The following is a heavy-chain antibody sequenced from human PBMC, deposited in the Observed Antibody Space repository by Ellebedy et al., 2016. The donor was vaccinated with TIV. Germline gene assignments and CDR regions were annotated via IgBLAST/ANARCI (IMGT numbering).Heavy chain of an antibody. CDR3: ARTTMGGEWPYFDY. D-gene: IGHD3-10*01. V-gene: IGHV4-39*01. J-gene: IGHJ4*02. CDR2: IYYSGTT. Sequence: MPSETLSLTCTVSGGSISSSSYYWGWIRQPPGKGLEWIGSIYYSGTTYYNPSLKSRVTMSVDTSKNQFSLRLSSLTAADTAIYYCARTTMGGEWPYFDYWGQGALVTVSS. CDR1: GGSISSSSYY.